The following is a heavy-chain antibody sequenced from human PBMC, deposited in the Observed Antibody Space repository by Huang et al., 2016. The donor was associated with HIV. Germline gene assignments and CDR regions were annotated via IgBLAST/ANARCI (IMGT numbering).Heavy chain of an antibody. CDR1: NYNFGSHG. Sequence: QVQLVQSGAEVKKPGASVKVSCEASNYNFGSHGISWVRQAPGQGLEWMGWISVYNGDTKDAQKFQGRFTMTRETSTRTAYMELTSLRFDDTAVYYCARSGFGVVITTTLDYYYMDVWGTGTTVTVSS. D-gene: IGHD3-3*01. CDR2: ISVYNGDT. V-gene: IGHV1-18*01. CDR3: ARSGFGVVITTTLDYYYMDV. J-gene: IGHJ6*03.